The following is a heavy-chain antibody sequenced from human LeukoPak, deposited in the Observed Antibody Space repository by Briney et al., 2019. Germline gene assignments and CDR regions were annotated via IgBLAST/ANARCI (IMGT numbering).Heavy chain of an antibody. J-gene: IGHJ6*04. D-gene: IGHD2-21*01. CDR1: GFTVSSNY. Sequence: GGSLRLSCAASGFTVSSNYMSWVRQAPGKGLEWVSIIYSGGSTFYADSVKGRFTISRDNSKNTLYLQMNSLRAEDTAVYYCAKDLLSHSPVWGKGTTVTISS. CDR3: AKDLLSHSPV. CDR2: IYSGGST. V-gene: IGHV3-53*01.